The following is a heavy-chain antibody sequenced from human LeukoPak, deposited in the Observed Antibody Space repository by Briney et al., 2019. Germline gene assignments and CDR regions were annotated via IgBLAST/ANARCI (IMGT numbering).Heavy chain of an antibody. CDR1: GFTFSSYW. V-gene: IGHV3-74*01. CDR2: IKSDGSGT. CDR3: ARGSDSSGWYSSFDY. D-gene: IGHD6-19*01. Sequence: PGGSLRLSCAASGFTFSSYWMHWVRQAPGKGLVWVSRIKSDGSGTSYADSVKGRFTISRDNAKNTLYLQMNSLRAEETAVYYCARGSDSSGWYSSFDYWGQGTLVTVSS. J-gene: IGHJ4*02.